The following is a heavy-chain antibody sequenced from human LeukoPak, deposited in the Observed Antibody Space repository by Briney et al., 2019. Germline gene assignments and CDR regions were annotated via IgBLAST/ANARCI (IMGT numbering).Heavy chain of an antibody. CDR3: ARGEQWLVFFDY. CDR1: GFTFSSYS. V-gene: IGHV3-48*02. CDR2: ISSSSTI. D-gene: IGHD6-19*01. Sequence: GGSLRLSCAASGFTFSSYSMNWVRQAPGKGLEWVSYISSSSTIYYADSVKGRFTISRDNAKNSLYLQMNSLRDEDTAVYYCARGEQWLVFFDYWGQGTLVTVSS. J-gene: IGHJ4*02.